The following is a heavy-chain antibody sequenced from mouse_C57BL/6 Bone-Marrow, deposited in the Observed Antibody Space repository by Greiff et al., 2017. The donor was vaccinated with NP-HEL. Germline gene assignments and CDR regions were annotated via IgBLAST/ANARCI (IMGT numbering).Heavy chain of an antibody. CDR3: ARDANNFGDYGSSSYAMGY. V-gene: IGHV7-1*01. J-gene: IGHJ4*01. D-gene: IGHD1-1*01. Sequence: EVKLVESGGGLVQPGRSLRLSCATSGFTFSDFYMEWVRQAPGKGLEWIAASRNKANDYTTEYSVSVKGRFNVSRDTSQSILYLQMNALRAEDTAIYYCARDANNFGDYGSSSYAMGYWGQGTSVTVSS. CDR2: SRNKANDYTT. CDR1: GFTFSDFY.